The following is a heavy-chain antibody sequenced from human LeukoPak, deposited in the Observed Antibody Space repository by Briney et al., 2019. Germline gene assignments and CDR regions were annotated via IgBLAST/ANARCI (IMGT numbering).Heavy chain of an antibody. V-gene: IGHV3-23*01. D-gene: IGHD2-15*01. CDR3: ARGADGVSSNSRGWFDP. J-gene: IGHJ5*02. CDR2: ISGNGGST. Sequence: GGTLRLSCAASGFTFSTYGMSWVRQAPGKGLEWVSAISGNGGSTYYADSVKGRFTISRDNSKNTLSLQMNSLRAEDTAVYSCARGADGVSSNSRGWFDPWGQGTLVTVSS. CDR1: GFTFSTYG.